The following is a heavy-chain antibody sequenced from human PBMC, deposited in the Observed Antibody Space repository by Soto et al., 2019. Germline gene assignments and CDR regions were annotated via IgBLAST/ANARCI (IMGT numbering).Heavy chain of an antibody. CDR2: IKPNSGGT. CDR1: GYTLTGTY. CDR3: AREELTMVRGVVPYYYGMDV. V-gene: IGHV1-2*04. J-gene: IGHJ6*02. Sequence: AASGKVSCKAFGYTLTGTYMQSGRQAPGQRLEWMGWIKPNSGGTNYAQKFQGWVTMTRDTSISTAYMELSRLRSDDTAVYYCAREELTMVRGVVPYYYGMDVWGQGTTVTVSS. D-gene: IGHD3-10*01.